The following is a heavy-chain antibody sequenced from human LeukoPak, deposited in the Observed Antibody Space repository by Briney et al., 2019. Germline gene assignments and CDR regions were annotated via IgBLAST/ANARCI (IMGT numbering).Heavy chain of an antibody. CDR1: GFTFSTYV. CDR2: IRGTTDNT. J-gene: IGHJ4*02. CDR3: AKYCSGGSCYSGLDY. V-gene: IGHV3-23*01. Sequence: GGSLRLSCAASGFTFSTYVMSWVRQAPGKGLEWVSSIRGTTDNTYYADSVKGRFTISRDNSKNTLYLQMNSLSAEDTAVYYCAKYCSGGSCYSGLDYWGQGTLVTVSS. D-gene: IGHD2-15*01.